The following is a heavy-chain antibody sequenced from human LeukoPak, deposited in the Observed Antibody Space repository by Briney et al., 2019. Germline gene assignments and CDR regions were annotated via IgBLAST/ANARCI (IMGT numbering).Heavy chain of an antibody. Sequence: PGGPLRLSCAASGFTCNNFAMHGLPQAPGKGVQWVSFISYDGSYKYYVDSVKGRFTISRDSSKNTVHMEMKSLRAEDTGVYECASEESYGYDYSFDFWGRGILVTVCS. CDR3: ASEESYGYDYSFDF. D-gene: IGHD3-16*01. CDR1: GFTCNNFA. CDR2: ISYDGSYK. V-gene: IGHV3-30*19. J-gene: IGHJ4*02.